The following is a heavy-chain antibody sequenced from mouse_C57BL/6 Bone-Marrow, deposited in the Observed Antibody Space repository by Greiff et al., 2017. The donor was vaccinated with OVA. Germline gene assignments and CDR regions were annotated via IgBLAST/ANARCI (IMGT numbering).Heavy chain of an antibody. CDR3: TRDDYDRDY. D-gene: IGHD2-4*01. V-gene: IGHV1-15*01. CDR1: GYTFTDYE. J-gene: IGHJ2*01. Sequence: VQLQQSGAELVRPGASVTLSCKASGYTFTDYEMHWVKQTPVHGLEWIGAIDPETGGTAYNQKFEGKAILTADKSSSTAYMELRSLTSEDSAVYYCTRDDYDRDYWGQGTTLTVSS. CDR2: IDPETGGT.